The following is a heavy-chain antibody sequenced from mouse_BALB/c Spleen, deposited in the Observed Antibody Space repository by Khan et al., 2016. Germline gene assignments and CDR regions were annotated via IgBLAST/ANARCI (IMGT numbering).Heavy chain of an antibody. CDR1: GFTFNTYA. CDR2: IRSKSDNYAI. V-gene: IGHV10-1*02. J-gene: IGHJ1*01. CDR3: VRHGYPVYWYFDV. Sequence: EVQLVESGGGLVQPKGSLKLSCAVSGFTFNTYAMNWVRQAPGKGLEWVARIRSKSDNYAIYYVDSVKDRFTISRDDSQNMLYLQMNNLKTEDTAMDYWVRHGYPVYWYFDVWGAGTTVTVSS. D-gene: IGHD2-14*01.